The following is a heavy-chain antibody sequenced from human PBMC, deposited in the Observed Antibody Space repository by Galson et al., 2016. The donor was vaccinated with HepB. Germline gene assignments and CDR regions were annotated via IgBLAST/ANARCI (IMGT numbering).Heavy chain of an antibody. CDR3: ASLYDDGSAYYPFGMEV. V-gene: IGHV1-69*13. CDR1: GGTLSNYA. Sequence: SVKVSCKASGGTLSNYAISWVRQAPGQGLDWMGEIIPSSNTTNYAQKFQGRVTITADESTSTAYMELISLTSDDTAVYYCASLYDDGSAYYPFGMEVWGQGTLVTVSS. D-gene: IGHD3-22*01. CDR2: IIPSSNTT. J-gene: IGHJ4*02.